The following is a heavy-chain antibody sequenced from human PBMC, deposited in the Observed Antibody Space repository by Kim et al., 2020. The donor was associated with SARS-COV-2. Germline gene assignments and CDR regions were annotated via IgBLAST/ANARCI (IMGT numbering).Heavy chain of an antibody. V-gene: IGHV3-7*01. D-gene: IGHD3-22*01. CDR2: IKQDGSEK. J-gene: IGHJ4*02. Sequence: GGSLRLSCAASGFTFSSYWMSWVRQAPGKGLEWVANIKQDGSEKYYVDSVKGRFTISRDNAKNSLYLQMNSLRAEDTAVYYCARDVGYDSSYYYGIFRDYWGQGTLVTVSS. CDR3: ARDVGYDSSYYYGIFRDY. CDR1: GFTFSSYW.